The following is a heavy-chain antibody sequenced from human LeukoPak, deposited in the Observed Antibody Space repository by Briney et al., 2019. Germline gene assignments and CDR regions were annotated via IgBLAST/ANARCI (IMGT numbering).Heavy chain of an antibody. D-gene: IGHD4-17*01. CDR2: IKKDGSGK. Sequence: GGSLRLSCAASGFTFDDYDMSWVRQAPGKGLEWVANIKKDGSGKYYVDSVKGRFTISRDNAKTSLYLQMNSLRAEDTAVYYCAKSGIGGLRGGYFDYWGQGTLVTVSS. J-gene: IGHJ4*02. V-gene: IGHV3-7*03. CDR3: AKSGIGGLRGGYFDY. CDR1: GFTFDDYD.